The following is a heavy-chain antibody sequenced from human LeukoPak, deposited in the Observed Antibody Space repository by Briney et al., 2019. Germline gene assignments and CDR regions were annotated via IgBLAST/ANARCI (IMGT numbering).Heavy chain of an antibody. CDR3: VRDAGNWIGNYYFDY. J-gene: IGHJ4*02. V-gene: IGHV3-74*01. CDR1: GFTFRSYW. CDR2: IYSDGSST. D-gene: IGHD1-1*01. Sequence: PGGSLRLSCAASGFTFRSYWMHWVRQAPGKGLVWVSRIYSDGSSTRYADSVKGRFTISRDNAKNMLYLQMNSLRVEDTAVYYCVRDAGNWIGNYYFDYWGQGTLVTVSS.